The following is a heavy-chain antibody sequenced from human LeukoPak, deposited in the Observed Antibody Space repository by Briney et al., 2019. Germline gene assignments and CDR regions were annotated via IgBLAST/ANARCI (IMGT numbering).Heavy chain of an antibody. CDR1: GFTFSSYG. CDR3: AKASWIQLWLPDY. Sequence: GGSLRLSCAASGFTFSSYGMHWVRQAPGKGLEWVAVIWYDGSNKYYADSVKGRFTISRDNSKNTLYLQMNSLRAEDTAVYYCAKASWIQLWLPDYWGQGTLVTVSS. CDR2: IWYDGSNK. J-gene: IGHJ4*02. V-gene: IGHV3-33*06. D-gene: IGHD5-18*01.